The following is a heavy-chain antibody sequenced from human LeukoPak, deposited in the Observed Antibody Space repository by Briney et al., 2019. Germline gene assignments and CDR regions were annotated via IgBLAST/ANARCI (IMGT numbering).Heavy chain of an antibody. CDR2: ISYDGSKK. CDR1: KFTFSNFA. Sequence: GESLRLSCAASKFTFSNFAMHWVRQAPPKGLEWVARISYDGSKKYYAASVKGRFTISRDTSKNTLYLQMNSVRAEDTAVYYCAKGNSKSRVRGVILIYWGQGTLVTVSS. V-gene: IGHV3-30*04. CDR3: AKGNSKSRVRGVILIY. D-gene: IGHD3-10*01. J-gene: IGHJ4*02.